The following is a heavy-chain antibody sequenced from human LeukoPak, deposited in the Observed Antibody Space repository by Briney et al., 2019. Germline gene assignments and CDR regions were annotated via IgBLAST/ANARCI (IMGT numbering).Heavy chain of an antibody. CDR1: GFTFSSYS. Sequence: PGGSRRLSCAASGFTFSSYSLNWVRQAPGKGLEWVSYISSSSSTIYYADSVKGRFTISRDNAKNSLYLQMNSLRAEDTAVYYCARDRDSSNYYYFDYWGQGTLVTVSS. CDR2: ISSSSSTI. D-gene: IGHD6-13*01. CDR3: ARDRDSSNYYYFDY. J-gene: IGHJ4*02. V-gene: IGHV3-48*01.